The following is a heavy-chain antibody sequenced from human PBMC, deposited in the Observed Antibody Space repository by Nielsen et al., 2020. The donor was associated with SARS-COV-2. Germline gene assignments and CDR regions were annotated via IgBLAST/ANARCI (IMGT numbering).Heavy chain of an antibody. J-gene: IGHJ6*02. V-gene: IGHV3-23*01. CDR3: ARDSAGTSRVNYYYGMDV. D-gene: IGHD6-19*01. CDR1: RFGLTTYT. Sequence: GESLKISCEVSRFGLTTYTINWVRQAPGKGLEWVSSIRDAAGNTYYADSVKGRFTISRDNSKKTLHLQMSSLRAEDTAVYYCARDSAGTSRVNYYYGMDVWGQGTTVTVSS. CDR2: IRDAAGNT.